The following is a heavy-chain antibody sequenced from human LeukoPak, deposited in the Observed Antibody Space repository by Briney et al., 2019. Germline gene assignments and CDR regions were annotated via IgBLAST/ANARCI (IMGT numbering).Heavy chain of an antibody. D-gene: IGHD6-6*01. CDR1: GSTFSSYA. J-gene: IGHJ5*02. V-gene: IGHV3-30-3*01. Sequence: PGGSLRLSCAASGSTFSSYAMHWVRQAPGKGLEWVAVISYDGSNKYYADSVKGRFTISRDNSKNTLYLQMNSLRAEDTAVYYCARNIGDSSSNWFDPWGQGTLVTVSS. CDR2: ISYDGSNK. CDR3: ARNIGDSSSNWFDP.